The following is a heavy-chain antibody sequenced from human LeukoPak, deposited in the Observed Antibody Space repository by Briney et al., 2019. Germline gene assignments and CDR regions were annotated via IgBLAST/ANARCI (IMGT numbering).Heavy chain of an antibody. CDR1: GYTFTGYY. CDR3: ARARSPGLRYYFDY. D-gene: IGHD3-16*02. Sequence: ASVKVSCKASGYTFTGYYMHWVRQAPGQGLEWMGWINPNSGGTNYAQKFQGRVTMTRDTSISTAYMELRRLRSDDTAVYYCARARSPGLRYYFDYWGQGTLVTVSS. J-gene: IGHJ4*02. V-gene: IGHV1-2*02. CDR2: INPNSGGT.